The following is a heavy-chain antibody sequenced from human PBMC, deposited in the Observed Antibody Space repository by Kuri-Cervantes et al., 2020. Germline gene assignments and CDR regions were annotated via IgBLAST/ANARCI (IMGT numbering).Heavy chain of an antibody. CDR3: ARGQARIWYGMDV. D-gene: IGHD3-16*01. CDR2: INPSGDTT. J-gene: IGHJ6*02. Sequence: ASVKVSCKTSGYTFTTYYIHWVRQAPGQGLEWMGIINPSGDTTTYAQKFQGRVTMTRNTSISTAYMELSSLRSEDTAVYYCARGQARIWYGMDVWGQGTTVTVSS. V-gene: IGHV1-46*01. CDR1: GYTFTTYY.